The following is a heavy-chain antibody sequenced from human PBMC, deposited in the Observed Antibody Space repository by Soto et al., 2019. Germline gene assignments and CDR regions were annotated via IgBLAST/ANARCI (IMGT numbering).Heavy chain of an antibody. Sequence: GSLRLSCAASGFTVSSNYMSWVRQAPGKGLEWVSVIYSGGSTYYADSVKGRFTISRDNSKNTLYLQMNSLRAEDTAVYYCARGAYYYDSSGLSYWGQGTLVTVSS. CDR3: ARGAYYYDSSGLSY. D-gene: IGHD3-22*01. CDR2: IYSGGST. J-gene: IGHJ4*02. CDR1: GFTVSSNY. V-gene: IGHV3-66*01.